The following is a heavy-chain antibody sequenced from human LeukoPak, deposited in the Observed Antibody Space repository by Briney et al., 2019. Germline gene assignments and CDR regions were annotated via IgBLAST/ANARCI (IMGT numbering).Heavy chain of an antibody. J-gene: IGHJ5*02. CDR3: ARARVRGNWFDP. CDR1: GYTFTSYD. V-gene: IGHV1-8*01. CDR2: MNPNSGNT. Sequence: ASVKVSCKASGYTFTSYDINWVRQATGHGLKWMGWMNPNSGNTGYAQKFQGRVTMTRNTSISTAYMELSSLRSEDTAVYYCARARVRGNWFDPWGQGTLVTVSS. D-gene: IGHD2-2*01.